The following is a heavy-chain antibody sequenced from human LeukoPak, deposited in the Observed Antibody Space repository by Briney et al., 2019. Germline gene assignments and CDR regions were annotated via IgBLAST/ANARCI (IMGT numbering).Heavy chain of an antibody. D-gene: IGHD3-3*01. CDR2: IRYDGSNK. Sequence: GGSLRLSCAASGFTSSGSAMHWVRQAPGKGLEWVAFIRYDGSNKYYADSVKGRFTISRDNSKNTLYLQMNSLRAEDTAVYYCAKDQYYDFWSGYFYAFDIWGQGTMVTVSS. CDR1: GFTSSGSA. J-gene: IGHJ3*02. V-gene: IGHV3-30*02. CDR3: AKDQYYDFWSGYFYAFDI.